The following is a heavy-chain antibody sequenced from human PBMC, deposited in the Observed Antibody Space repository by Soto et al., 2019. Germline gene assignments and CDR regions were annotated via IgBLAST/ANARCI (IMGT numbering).Heavy chain of an antibody. CDR2: ISAYNGNT. J-gene: IGHJ4*02. CDR3: ARVALGIVVVMRLDY. V-gene: IGHV1-18*01. D-gene: IGHD3-22*01. Sequence: GASVKVSCKASGYTFTSYGISWVRQAPGQGLEWMGWISAYNGNTNYAQKLQGRVTMTTDTSTSTAYMELRSLRSDDTAVYYCARVALGIVVVMRLDYWGQGTLVTVSS. CDR1: GYTFTSYG.